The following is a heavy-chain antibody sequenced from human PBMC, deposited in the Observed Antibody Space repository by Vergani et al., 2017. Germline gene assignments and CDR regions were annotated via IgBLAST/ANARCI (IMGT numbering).Heavy chain of an antibody. CDR2: ISWNSGSI. Sequence: EVQLVESGGGLVQPGRSLRLSCAASGFTFDDYAMHWVRQAPGKGLEWVSGISWNSGSIGYADSVKGRFTISRDNAKNSLYLQMNSLRAEDTALYYCAKADSSGWYVGSYFDYWGQGTLVTVSS. J-gene: IGHJ4*02. V-gene: IGHV3-9*01. D-gene: IGHD6-19*01. CDR1: GFTFDDYA. CDR3: AKADSSGWYVGSYFDY.